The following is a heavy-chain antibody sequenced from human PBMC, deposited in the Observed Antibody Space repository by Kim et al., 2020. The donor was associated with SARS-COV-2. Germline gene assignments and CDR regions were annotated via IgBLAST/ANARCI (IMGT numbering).Heavy chain of an antibody. CDR3: ARRSCGGDCYSRDYFDY. V-gene: IGHV4-34*01. CDR2: INHSGST. Sequence: SETLSLTCAVYGGSFSGYYWSWIRQPPGKGLEWIGEINHSGSTNYNPSLKSRVTISVDTSKNQFSLKLSSVTAADTAVYYCARRSCGGDCYSRDYFDYWGQRHLVNVSS. J-gene: IGHJ4*02. D-gene: IGHD2-21*02. CDR1: GGSFSGYY.